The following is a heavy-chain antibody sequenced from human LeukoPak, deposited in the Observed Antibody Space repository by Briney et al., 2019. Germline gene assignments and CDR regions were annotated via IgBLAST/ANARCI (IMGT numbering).Heavy chain of an antibody. CDR2: IYYSGST. D-gene: IGHD3-22*01. Sequence: PSETLSHTCTVSGGSISSTNYYWGWIRQPPGKGLEYIGSIYYSGSTYYNPSLKSRVTISVDTSKNHFSLKVNSVTAADTAVYYCAPMTYHYDSGGYTWGQGTLVTVSS. CDR1: GGSISSTNYY. V-gene: IGHV4-39*07. J-gene: IGHJ4*02. CDR3: APMTYHYDSGGYT.